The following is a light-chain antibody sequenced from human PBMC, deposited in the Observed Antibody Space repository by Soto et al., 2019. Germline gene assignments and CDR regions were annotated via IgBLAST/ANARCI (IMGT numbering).Light chain of an antibody. CDR3: QSYDSSLNGYYV. J-gene: IGLJ1*01. CDR1: SSNIGAGYE. Sequence: QSVLTQPPSVSGAQGQRVTISCTGSSSNIGAGYEVHWYQQLPGTAPKLLIFGNSNRPSGVPDRFSGSKSGTSASLAITGLRAEDEADYYCQSYDSSLNGYYVFGTGTKVTVL. CDR2: GNS. V-gene: IGLV1-40*01.